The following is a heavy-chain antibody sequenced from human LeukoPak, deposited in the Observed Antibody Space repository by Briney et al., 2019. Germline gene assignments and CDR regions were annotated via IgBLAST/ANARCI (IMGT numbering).Heavy chain of an antibody. CDR2: IYYSGST. CDR1: GGSISSSSYY. J-gene: IGHJ4*02. D-gene: IGHD3-22*01. V-gene: IGHV4-39*07. CDR3: ARGGSYYDSSGPFSDY. Sequence: SETLSLTCTVSGGSISSSSYYWGWIRQPPGKGLEWIGSIYYSGSTYYNPSLKSRVTISVDTSKNQFSLKLSSVTAADTAVYYCARGGSYYDSSGPFSDYWGQGTLVTVSS.